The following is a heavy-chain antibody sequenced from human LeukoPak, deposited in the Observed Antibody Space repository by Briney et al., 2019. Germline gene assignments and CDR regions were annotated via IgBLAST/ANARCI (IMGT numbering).Heavy chain of an antibody. CDR2: MNPNSGNT. Sequence: ASVKVSCKASGYTFTSYDINWVRQATGQGLEWMGWMNPNSGNTGYAQKFQGRVTMTRNTSISTAYMELSSLRSEDTAVYYCARGQDGSSWYGPYYYYYMDVWGKGTTVTISS. V-gene: IGHV1-8*01. CDR1: GYTFTSYD. D-gene: IGHD6-13*01. J-gene: IGHJ6*03. CDR3: ARGQDGSSWYGPYYYYYMDV.